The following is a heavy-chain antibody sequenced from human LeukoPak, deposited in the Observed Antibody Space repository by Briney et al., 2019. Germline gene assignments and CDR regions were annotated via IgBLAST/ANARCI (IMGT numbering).Heavy chain of an antibody. CDR2: INHSGST. CDR1: GGSFGGYY. Sequence: SETLSLTCAVYGGSFGGYYWSWIRQPPGKGLEWIGEINHSGSTNYNPSLKSRVTISVDTSKNQFSLKLSSVTAADTAVYYCAREGGGTIFGVVIIGTHNWFDPWGQGTLVTVSS. V-gene: IGHV4-34*01. J-gene: IGHJ5*02. CDR3: AREGGGTIFGVVIIGTHNWFDP. D-gene: IGHD3-3*01.